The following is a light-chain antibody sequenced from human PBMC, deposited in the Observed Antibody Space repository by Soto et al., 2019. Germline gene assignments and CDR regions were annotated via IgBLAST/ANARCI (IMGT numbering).Light chain of an antibody. CDR1: QGISRW. CDR2: AAS. CDR3: QQAGSPFT. Sequence: DIQMTQSPSSVSASVGDRVTITCRASQGISRWLAWYQQKPGKAPKLLIYAASTLQSGVPSRFTGSGSGTDFTLTITSLQPEDVAFYYCQQAGSPFTFGPGTKVAIK. J-gene: IGKJ3*01. V-gene: IGKV1-12*01.